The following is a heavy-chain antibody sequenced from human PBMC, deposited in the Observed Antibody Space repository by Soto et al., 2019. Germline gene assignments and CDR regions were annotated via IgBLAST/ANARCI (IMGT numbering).Heavy chain of an antibody. CDR3: GRARIVVGGAARRPVDH. J-gene: IGHJ4*02. CDR1: RFTLGSRS. CDR2: SSGGSDYI. V-gene: IGHV3-21*01. D-gene: IGHD2-15*01. Sequence: EVQMAESRGGLFKPGGTLRLSWEASRFTLGSRSIYWVVQGPGKRLEWVSSSSGGSDYIVYEDSVKGRFTISRDNAMNSLYMKMNSRRDEDTAVYYCGRARIVVGGAARRPVDHWCQGTLVTVSS.